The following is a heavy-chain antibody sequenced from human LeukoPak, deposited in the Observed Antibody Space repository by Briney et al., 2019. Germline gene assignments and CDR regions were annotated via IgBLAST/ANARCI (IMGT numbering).Heavy chain of an antibody. J-gene: IGHJ4*02. CDR3: ARLYPWRVYSSSPPFYFDY. Sequence: SQTLSLTCAISGDSVSSNSAAWNWIRQSPSRGLEWLGMTYYRSKWYNDYAVSVESRITINLDTSKNQFSLKLSSVTAADTAVYYCARLYPWRVYSSSPPFYFDYWGQGTLVTVSS. CDR1: GDSVSSNSAA. D-gene: IGHD6-13*01. CDR2: TYYRSKWYN. V-gene: IGHV6-1*01.